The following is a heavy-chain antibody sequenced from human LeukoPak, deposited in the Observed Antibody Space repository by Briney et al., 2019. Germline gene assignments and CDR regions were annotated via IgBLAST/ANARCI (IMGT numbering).Heavy chain of an antibody. Sequence: GASVKVSCKASGYTFITHYMHWVRQAPGQGLEWMGVIHPSGGSTSYAQKFQGRVTMTSDTSTSTVYMELISLRSEDTAVYYCARVGHDTLTGYVYYAMDVWGQGTTVTVSS. J-gene: IGHJ6*02. CDR3: ARVGHDTLTGYVYYAMDV. CDR1: GYTFITHY. V-gene: IGHV1-46*01. CDR2: IHPSGGST. D-gene: IGHD3-9*01.